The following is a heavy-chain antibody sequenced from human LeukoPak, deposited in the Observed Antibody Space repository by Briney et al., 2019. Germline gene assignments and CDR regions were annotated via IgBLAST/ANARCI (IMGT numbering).Heavy chain of an antibody. CDR3: AREVTLYGSGSPSWFDP. D-gene: IGHD3-10*01. CDR2: IYTSATT. V-gene: IGHV4-61*02. CDR1: GGSISSGSYY. Sequence: SETLSLTCTVSGGSISSGSYYWRWIRQPAGKGLEWIARIYTSATTNYNPSLKSRVTISVDTSKNQFSLKLSSVTAADTAMYYCAREVTLYGSGSPSWFDPWGQGTLVTVSS. J-gene: IGHJ5*02.